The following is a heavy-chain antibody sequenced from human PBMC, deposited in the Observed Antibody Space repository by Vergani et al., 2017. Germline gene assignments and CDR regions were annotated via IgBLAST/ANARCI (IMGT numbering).Heavy chain of an antibody. V-gene: IGHV3-23*04. CDR3: AKGGREYCSGGSCSVIDC. D-gene: IGHD2-15*01. CDR2: ISLRGGNR. J-gene: IGHJ4*02. CDR1: GLPFTSFA. Sequence: VQLVESGGGLVKPGGSLRLSCAASGLPFTSFAMSWVGQAPGKGLEWVSAISLRGGNRYNADPVKGRCTISRDNSKDTLYLQRNSLRAEDTAVYYCAKGGREYCSGGSCSVIDCWGQGTLVTVSS.